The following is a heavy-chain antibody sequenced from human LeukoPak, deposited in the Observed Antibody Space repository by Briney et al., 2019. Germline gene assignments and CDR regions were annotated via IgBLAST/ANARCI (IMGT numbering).Heavy chain of an antibody. Sequence: PSETLSLTCAVYGGSFSGYCWGWIRQPPGKGLEWIGEINHSGSTNYNPSLKSRVTISVDTSKNQFSLKLSSVTAADTAVYYCARVGDQIVVVPAALPKMYYFDYWGQGTLVTVSS. CDR3: ARVGDQIVVVPAALPKMYYFDY. J-gene: IGHJ4*02. V-gene: IGHV4-34*01. D-gene: IGHD2-2*01. CDR1: GGSFSGYC. CDR2: INHSGST.